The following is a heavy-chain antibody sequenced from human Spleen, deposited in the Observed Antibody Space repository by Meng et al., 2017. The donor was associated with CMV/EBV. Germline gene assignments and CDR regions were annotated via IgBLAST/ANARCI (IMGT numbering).Heavy chain of an antibody. D-gene: IGHD6-19*01. CDR1: GGTFSSYA. CDR2: INPSGGST. V-gene: IGHV1-46*01. CDR3: ARGLAYSSAN. Sequence: QVQLVQSGAEVKKPGSSVKVSCKASGGTFSSYAISWVRQAPGQGLEWMGIINPSGGSTSYAQKFQGRVTMTRDTSTSTVYMDLSSLRSEDTAVYYCARGLAYSSANWGQGTLVTVSS. J-gene: IGHJ4*02.